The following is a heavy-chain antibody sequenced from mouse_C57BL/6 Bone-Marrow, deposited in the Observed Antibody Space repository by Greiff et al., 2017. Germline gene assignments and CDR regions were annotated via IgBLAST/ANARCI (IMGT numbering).Heavy chain of an antibody. CDR1: GYTFTSYW. D-gene: IGHD4-1*01. CDR2: IDPSDSYT. J-gene: IGHJ4*01. CDR3: ARRTGTGDYYAMDY. Sequence: VQLQQPGAELVKPGASVKLSCKASGYTFTSYWMQWVKQRPGQGLEWIGEIDPSDSYTNYNQKFKGKATLTVDTSSSTAYMQLSSLTAEDSAVYYCARRTGTGDYYAMDYGGQGTSVTVSS. V-gene: IGHV1-50*01.